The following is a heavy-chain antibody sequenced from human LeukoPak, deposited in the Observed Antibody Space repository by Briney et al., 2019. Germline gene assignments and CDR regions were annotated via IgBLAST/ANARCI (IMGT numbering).Heavy chain of an antibody. CDR1: GFTFSSYG. J-gene: IGHJ4*02. CDR2: ISYDGSNK. Sequence: GGSPRLSCAASGFTFSSYGMHWVRQAPGKGLEWVAVISYDGSNKYYADSVKGRFTISRDNSKNTLYLQMNSLRTEDTAVYYCVRDPPRDTAMVWKYWGQGTLVTVSS. V-gene: IGHV3-30*03. CDR3: VRDPPRDTAMVWKY. D-gene: IGHD5-18*01.